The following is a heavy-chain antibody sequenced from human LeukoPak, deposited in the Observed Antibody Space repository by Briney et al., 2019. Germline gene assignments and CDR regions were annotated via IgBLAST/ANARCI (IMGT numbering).Heavy chain of an antibody. Sequence: GSLRLSCAASGFTVSSNYMSWVRQAPGKGLEWVSVIYSGGSTYYADSVKGRFTISRDNSKNTLYLQMNSLRAEDTAVYYCAREAYYGSGSYCWGQGTLVTVSS. CDR3: AREAYYGSGSYC. CDR1: GFTVSSNY. J-gene: IGHJ4*02. CDR2: IYSGGST. D-gene: IGHD3-10*01. V-gene: IGHV3-66*01.